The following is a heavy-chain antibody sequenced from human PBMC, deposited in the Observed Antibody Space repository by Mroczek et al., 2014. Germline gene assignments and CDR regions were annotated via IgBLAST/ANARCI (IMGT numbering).Heavy chain of an antibody. V-gene: IGHV4-34*01. D-gene: IGHD3-22*01. CDR3: ARFPQLYYYDSSGYYYHHNWFDP. Sequence: QVQLQESGAGLLKPSETLSLTCAVYGGSFSGYYWSWIRQPPGKGLEWIGEINHSGSTNYNPSLKSRVTISVDTSKNQFSLKLSSVTAADTAVYYCARFPQLYYYDSSGYYYHHNWFDPGPGNPGPPSPQ. CDR1: GGSFSGYY. CDR2: INHSGST. J-gene: IGHJ5*02.